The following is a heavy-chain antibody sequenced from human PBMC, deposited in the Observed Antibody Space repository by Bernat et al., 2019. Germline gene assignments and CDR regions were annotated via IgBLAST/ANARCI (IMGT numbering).Heavy chain of an antibody. Sequence: EVQLVESGGGLVQPGGALRLSCSASGFTFSSYAMHWVRQAPGKGLENVTAISSNGGSTSDADSVKGRFTISRDNSKNTLYLQMSSLRAEDTAVYYCVKGQQHIGWGQGTLVTVSS. D-gene: IGHD6-13*01. CDR2: ISSNGGST. CDR1: GFTFSSYA. V-gene: IGHV3-64D*06. J-gene: IGHJ4*02. CDR3: VKGQQHIG.